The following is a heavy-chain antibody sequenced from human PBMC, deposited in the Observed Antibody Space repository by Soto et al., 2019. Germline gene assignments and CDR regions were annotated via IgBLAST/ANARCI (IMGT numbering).Heavy chain of an antibody. V-gene: IGHV1-69*13. CDR2: IIPIFGTA. J-gene: IGHJ4*02. D-gene: IGHD3-16*02. Sequence: SVKVSCKASGGTFSSYAISWVRQAPGQGLEWMGGIIPIFGTANYAQKFQGRVTITADESTSTAYMELSSLRSEDTAVYYCVLGYDYVWGSYRFQYYFDYWGQGTLVNVSS. CDR1: GGTFSSYA. CDR3: VLGYDYVWGSYRFQYYFDY.